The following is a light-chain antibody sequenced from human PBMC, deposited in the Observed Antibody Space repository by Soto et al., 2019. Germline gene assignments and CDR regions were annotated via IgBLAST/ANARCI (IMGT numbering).Light chain of an antibody. CDR1: QSVSSN. Sequence: EIVMTQSPATLSVSPGERATLSCRASQSVSSNLAWYQQKPGQAPRLLIYGASTRATGIPARFSGSGSGTEFTLTISSLQCEHYAVYYCQPYTNWPIMYTFGQGTNLEIK. CDR3: QPYTNWPIMYT. J-gene: IGKJ2*01. V-gene: IGKV3-15*01. CDR2: GAS.